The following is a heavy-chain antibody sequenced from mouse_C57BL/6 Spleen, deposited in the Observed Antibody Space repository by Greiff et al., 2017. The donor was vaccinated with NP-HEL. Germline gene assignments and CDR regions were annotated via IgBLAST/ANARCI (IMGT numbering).Heavy chain of an antibody. CDR1: GYTFTSYW. V-gene: IGHV1-64*01. CDR3: AREGKRPWFAY. D-gene: IGHD2-12*01. CDR2: IHPNSGST. Sequence: QVQLQQPGAELVKPGASVKLSCKASGYTFTSYWMHWVKQRPGQGLEWIGMIHPNSGSTNYNEKFKSKATLTVDKSSSTAYMQLSSLTSEDSAVYYCAREGKRPWFAYWGQGTLVTVSA. J-gene: IGHJ3*01.